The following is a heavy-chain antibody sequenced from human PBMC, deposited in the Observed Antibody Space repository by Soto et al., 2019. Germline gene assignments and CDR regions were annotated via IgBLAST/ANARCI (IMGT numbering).Heavy chain of an antibody. CDR2: VSNEGSK. J-gene: IGHJ6*02. V-gene: IGHV3-74*01. CDR3: TATPRNGMGV. Sequence: EVQLVESGGGLVQPGGSLRLACAGSGFRVSDYWMHWVRQAPGKGLVWVSRVSNEGSKEYADFVKGRFTLSKDNAKNTLYLEMDSLSGEDTALYYCTATPRNGMGVWGQGTKVTVAS. CDR1: GFRVSDYW.